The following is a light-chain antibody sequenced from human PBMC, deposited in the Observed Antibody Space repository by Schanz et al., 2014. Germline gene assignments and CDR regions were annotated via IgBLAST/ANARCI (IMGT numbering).Light chain of an antibody. Sequence: QSVLTQPPSVSGAPGQTVTISCTGSSSNIGTGFAVHWYQQLPGTAPKLLIYGNTNRPSGVPDRFSGSKSGTSASLAITGLQAGDEAVYYCSSYADSNNLVFGGGTKLTVL. V-gene: IGLV1-40*01. CDR2: GNT. J-gene: IGLJ2*01. CDR1: SSNIGTGFA. CDR3: SSYADSNNLV.